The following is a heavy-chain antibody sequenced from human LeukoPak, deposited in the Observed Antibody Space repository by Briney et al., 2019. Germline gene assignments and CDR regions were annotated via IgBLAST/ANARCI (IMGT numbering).Heavy chain of an antibody. CDR3: ARDMQNYYDSSGYIGYFDY. D-gene: IGHD3-22*01. CDR1: GFTFSSYG. CDR2: IWYDGSNK. J-gene: IGHJ4*02. V-gene: IGHV3-33*01. Sequence: PGRSLRLSCAATGFTFSSYGMHWVRQAPGKGLEWVAVIWYDGSNKYYADSVKGRFTISRDNSKNTPYLQMNSLRAEDTAVYYCARDMQNYYDSSGYIGYFDYWGQGTLVTVSS.